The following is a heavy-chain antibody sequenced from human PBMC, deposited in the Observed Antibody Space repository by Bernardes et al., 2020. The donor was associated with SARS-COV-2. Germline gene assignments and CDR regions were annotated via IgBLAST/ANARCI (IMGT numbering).Heavy chain of an antibody. J-gene: IGHJ4*02. Sequence: GGSLRLSCAASGFTFSSYGMHWVRQAPGKGLEWVAVIWYDGSNKYYADSVKGRFTISRDNSKNTLYLQMNSLRAEDTAVYYCARGLYYYDSSGYYNFFDYWGQGTLVTVSS. V-gene: IGHV3-33*01. D-gene: IGHD3-22*01. CDR1: GFTFSSYG. CDR3: ARGLYYYDSSGYYNFFDY. CDR2: IWYDGSNK.